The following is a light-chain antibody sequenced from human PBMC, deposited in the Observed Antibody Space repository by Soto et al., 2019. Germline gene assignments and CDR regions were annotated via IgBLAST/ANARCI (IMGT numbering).Light chain of an antibody. Sequence: DIQMTQSPSTLSASVGDRVTITCRASQSISSWLAWYQQKPGKAPKLLIYDASSLESGVPSRFSGSGSGTDLTVTFISVQTDEFGTYSTNQYNIYSDTSDHRTKVDIK. CDR3: NQYNIYSDT. J-gene: IGKJ1*01. CDR1: QSISSW. CDR2: DAS. V-gene: IGKV1-5*01.